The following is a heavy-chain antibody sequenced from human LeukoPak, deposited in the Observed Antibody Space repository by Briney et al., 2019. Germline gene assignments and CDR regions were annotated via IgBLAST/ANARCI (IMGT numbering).Heavy chain of an antibody. Sequence: ASVKVSCKASGYNFGIFGISWVRQAPGQGLGWMGWISANNGNTKYAQKFQGRVTMTTDTSTSRAYMELRSLRSDDTAVYYCARVGVVVPSAWFDPWGQGTLVTVSS. V-gene: IGHV1-18*01. CDR3: ARVGVVVPSAWFDP. CDR2: ISANNGNT. J-gene: IGHJ5*02. D-gene: IGHD2-2*01. CDR1: GYNFGIFG.